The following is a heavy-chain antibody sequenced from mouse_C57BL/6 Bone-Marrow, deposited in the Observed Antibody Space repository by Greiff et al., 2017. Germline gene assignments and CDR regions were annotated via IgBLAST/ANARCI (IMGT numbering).Heavy chain of an antibody. CDR2: IHPNSGST. CDR3: ARWGYGSSHWYFDV. Sequence: VQLQQPGAEPVKPGASVKLSCKASGYTFTSYWMHWVKQRPGQGLEWIGMIHPNSGSTNYNEKFKSKATLTVDKSSSTAYMQLSSLTSEDSAVYYCARWGYGSSHWYFDVWGTGTTVTVSS. J-gene: IGHJ1*03. CDR1: GYTFTSYW. V-gene: IGHV1-64*01. D-gene: IGHD1-1*01.